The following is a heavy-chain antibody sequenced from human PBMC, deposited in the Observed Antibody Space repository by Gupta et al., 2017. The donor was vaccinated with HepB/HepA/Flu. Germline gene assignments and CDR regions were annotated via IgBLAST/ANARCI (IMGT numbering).Heavy chain of an antibody. V-gene: IGHV3-30*03. J-gene: IGHJ6*02. CDR3: TRASYDSSGYDYGMDV. D-gene: IGHD3-22*01. CDR2: ISYEGSNK. Sequence: QVQLVESGGGVVQPGRSLRLSCAAPGFTFIHYGMHWAGPAPGKGLEWVAAISYEGSNKYYADSVKGRFTISRDNPKNMMYLQMTSLRPEDTGVYYCTRASYDSSGYDYGMDVWGQGTTVTVSS. CDR1: GFTFIHYG.